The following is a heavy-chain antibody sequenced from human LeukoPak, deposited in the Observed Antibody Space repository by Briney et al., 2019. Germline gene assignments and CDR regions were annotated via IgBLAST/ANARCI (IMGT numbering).Heavy chain of an antibody. D-gene: IGHD6-19*01. V-gene: IGHV3-23*01. CDR2: ISGSGGST. CDR1: GGSISSSSYS. J-gene: IGHJ4*02. Sequence: ETLSLTCTVSGGSISSSSYSWGWIRQPPGKGLEWVSAISGSGGSTYYADSVKGRFTISRDNSKNMLYLQMNSLRAEDTAVYYCAKGTGYSSGWYDYWGQGTLVAVSS. CDR3: AKGTGYSSGWYDY.